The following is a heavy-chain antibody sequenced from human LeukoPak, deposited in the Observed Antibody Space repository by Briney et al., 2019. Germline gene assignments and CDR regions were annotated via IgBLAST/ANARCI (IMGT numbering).Heavy chain of an antibody. D-gene: IGHD3-22*01. J-gene: IGHJ4*02. V-gene: IGHV3-23*01. CDR2: ISGSGGST. CDR1: EFSVGSNY. CDR3: ATRYDSSGYYFTG. Sequence: PGGSVRLSCAASEFSVGSNYMTWVRQAPGKGLEWVSAISGSGGSTYYADSVKGRFTISRDNSKNTLYLQMNSLRAEDTAVYYCATRYDSSGYYFTGWGQGTLVTVSS.